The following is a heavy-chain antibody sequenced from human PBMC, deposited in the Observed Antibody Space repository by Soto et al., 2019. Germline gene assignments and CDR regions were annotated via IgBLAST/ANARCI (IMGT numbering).Heavy chain of an antibody. J-gene: IGHJ6*02. D-gene: IGHD2-2*01. Sequence: PGGSLRLSCAASGFTFSSYGMHWVRQAPGKGLEWVAVIWYDGSNKYYADSVKGRFTISRDNSKNTLYLQMNSLRAEDTAVYYCARTKAVPRPGSTSSLRGRYYYYGMDVWGQGTTVTVSS. CDR1: GFTFSSYG. V-gene: IGHV3-33*01. CDR3: ARTKAVPRPGSTSSLRGRYYYYGMDV. CDR2: IWYDGSNK.